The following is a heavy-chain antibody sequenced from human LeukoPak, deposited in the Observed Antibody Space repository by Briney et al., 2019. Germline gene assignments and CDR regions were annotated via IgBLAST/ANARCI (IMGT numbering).Heavy chain of an antibody. CDR3: AGPRVSGLVDFDY. V-gene: IGHV3-66*01. J-gene: IGHJ4*02. CDR2: IYSGGST. D-gene: IGHD2-15*01. Sequence: PGGTLRLSCAASGFTFSSYGMSWVRQAPGKGLEWVSVIYSGGSTYYADSVKGRFTISRDNSKNTLYLQMNSLRAEDTAVYYCAGPRVSGLVDFDYWGQGTLVTVSS. CDR1: GFTFSSYG.